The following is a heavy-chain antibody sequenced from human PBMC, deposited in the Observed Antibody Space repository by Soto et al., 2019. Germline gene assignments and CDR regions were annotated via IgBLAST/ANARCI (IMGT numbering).Heavy chain of an antibody. CDR3: ARKMAAAIDAFDI. CDR1: GFTFSSYS. Sequence: EVQLVESGGGLVKPGGSLRLSCAASGFTFSSYSMNWVRQAPGKGLEWVSSISSSSSYIYYADSVKSRFTISRDNAKNSLYLQMNSLRAEDTAVYYCARKMAAAIDAFDIWGQGTMVTVSS. J-gene: IGHJ3*02. V-gene: IGHV3-21*01. CDR2: ISSSSSYI. D-gene: IGHD6-13*01.